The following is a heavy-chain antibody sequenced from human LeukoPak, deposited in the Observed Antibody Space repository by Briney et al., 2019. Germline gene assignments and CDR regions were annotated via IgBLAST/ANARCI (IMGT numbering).Heavy chain of an antibody. CDR3: AREESDWSSLGYFYHYMDV. J-gene: IGHJ6*03. Sequence: SETLSLTCIVSGGSISSYNWNWIRQSAGKRLEWIGRIYTSGSTNYKPSLKSRVTISVDASKNQLSLKLGSVTAADTAVYYCAREESDWSSLGYFYHYMDVWGKGTTVTISS. CDR2: IYTSGST. V-gene: IGHV4-4*07. CDR1: GGSISSYN. D-gene: IGHD3-9*01.